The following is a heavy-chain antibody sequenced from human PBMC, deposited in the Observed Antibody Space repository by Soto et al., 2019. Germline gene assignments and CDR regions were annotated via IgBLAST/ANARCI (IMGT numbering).Heavy chain of an antibody. V-gene: IGHV4-4*02. CDR3: ARDGPGGYNLGY. CDR2: IYHSGST. Sequence: QGQLQESGPGLVKPSGTLSLTCGVSGVSISGGSWWSWVRLPPGKGLEWIGEIYHSGSTNYNPSLKSRVTISVDMSKNQFSLNVISVTAADTAVYYCARDGPGGYNLGYWGQGTLVTVSS. D-gene: IGHD5-12*01. CDR1: GVSISGGSW. J-gene: IGHJ4*02.